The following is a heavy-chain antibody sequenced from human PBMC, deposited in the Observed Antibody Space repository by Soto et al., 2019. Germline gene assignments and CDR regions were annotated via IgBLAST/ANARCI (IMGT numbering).Heavy chain of an antibody. V-gene: IGHV3-23*01. J-gene: IGHJ6*02. D-gene: IGHD3-10*01. Sequence: GGSLRLSCATSGFTFSSYAMSWARQAPGKGLEWVSAISGSGGSTYYADSVKGRFTISRDNSKNTLYLQMNSLRAEDTAVYYCAPGADRNYYYGMDVWGQGPTVTVSS. CDR1: GFTFSSYA. CDR3: APGADRNYYYGMDV. CDR2: ISGSGGST.